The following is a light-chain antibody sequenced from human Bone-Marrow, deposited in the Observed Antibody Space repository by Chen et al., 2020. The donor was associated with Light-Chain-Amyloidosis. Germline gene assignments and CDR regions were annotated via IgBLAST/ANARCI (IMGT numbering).Light chain of an antibody. Sequence: EIVMTQSPATLSVSPGERATLSCRASQSVSDNLAWYQQKPGQAPRLLIYGSSSRATGIPDRFTGSGSGTDFTLTINRLEPEDFAMYYCQQYGTSPLTFGGGTKVEIK. CDR1: QSVSDN. V-gene: IGKV3-20*01. J-gene: IGKJ4*01. CDR3: QQYGTSPLT. CDR2: GSS.